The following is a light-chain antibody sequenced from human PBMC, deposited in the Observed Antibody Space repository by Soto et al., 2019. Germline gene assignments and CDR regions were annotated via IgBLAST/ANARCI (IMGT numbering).Light chain of an antibody. CDR2: DAS. Sequence: EIVMTQSPVTLSLSLGETATLSCGASQSVSSNLAWYQQNPGQAPRLLIYDASNRATGIPARFSGSGSGTDFTLTISSLEPEDFAVYYCQQRSNWLTFGGGTKVDIK. CDR3: QQRSNWLT. CDR1: QSVSSN. V-gene: IGKV3-11*01. J-gene: IGKJ4*01.